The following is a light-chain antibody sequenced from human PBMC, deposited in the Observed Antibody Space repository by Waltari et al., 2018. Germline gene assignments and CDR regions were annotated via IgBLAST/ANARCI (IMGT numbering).Light chain of an antibody. V-gene: IGKV3-20*01. CDR3: QQYDGSVVT. CDR2: GAS. Sequence: DIVLTQSPGTLSGSPGARVTVSCRASQTITGSWLTWYHQKPGQAPRLLIYGASNRAPGIPDRFSGSGSGTDFTLTISRLEPEDSAVYYCQQYDGSVVTFGGGTKVEIK. CDR1: QTITGSW. J-gene: IGKJ4*01.